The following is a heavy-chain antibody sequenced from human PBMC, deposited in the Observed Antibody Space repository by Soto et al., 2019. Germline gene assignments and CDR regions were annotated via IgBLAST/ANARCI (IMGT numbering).Heavy chain of an antibody. Sequence: PSQTLSLTCAISGDSVSSNSAAWIWIRHSPSRGLEWLGRTYYRSTWSNDYAVSVKSRITINPDTSKNQFSLQLYSVAPEDTAVYCCAGVPWFRGMDVWGQGTPVTVSS. CDR1: GDSVSSNSAA. CDR2: TYYRSTWSN. D-gene: IGHD3-10*01. J-gene: IGHJ6*02. V-gene: IGHV6-1*01. CDR3: AGVPWFRGMDV.